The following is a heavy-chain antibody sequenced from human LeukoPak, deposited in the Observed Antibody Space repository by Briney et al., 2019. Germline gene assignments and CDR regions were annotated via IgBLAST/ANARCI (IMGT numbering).Heavy chain of an antibody. Sequence: GGSLRLSCAASGFTFSSYSMNWVRQAPGKGLEWVSSISSSSSYIYYADSVKGRFTISRDNAKNSLYLQMNSLRAEDTAVYYCARTTVTTEQFGFDPWGQGTLVTVSS. CDR1: GFTFSSYS. CDR3: ARTTVTTEQFGFDP. D-gene: IGHD4-17*01. CDR2: ISSSSSYI. V-gene: IGHV3-21*01. J-gene: IGHJ5*02.